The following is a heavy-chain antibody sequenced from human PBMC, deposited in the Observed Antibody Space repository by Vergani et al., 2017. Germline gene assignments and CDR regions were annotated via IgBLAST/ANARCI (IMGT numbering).Heavy chain of an antibody. V-gene: IGHV4-34*01. Sequence: QVQLQQWGAGLLKPSETLSLTCAVYGGSFSGYYWSWIRQPPGKGLEWIGEINHSGSTNYNPSLKSRVTISVDTPKNQFSLKLSSVTAADTAVYYCARSGYYGSGSKPNNWFDPWGQGTLVTVSS. CDR2: INHSGST. D-gene: IGHD3-10*01. CDR1: GGSFSGYY. J-gene: IGHJ5*02. CDR3: ARSGYYGSGSKPNNWFDP.